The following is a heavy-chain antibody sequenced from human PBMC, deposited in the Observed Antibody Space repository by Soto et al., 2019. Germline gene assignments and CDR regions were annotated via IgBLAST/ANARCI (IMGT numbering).Heavy chain of an antibody. CDR2: IAPDASQI. V-gene: IGHV3-30-3*02. D-gene: IGHD2-2*02. CDR3: ANDIHATWLLNS. Sequence: GGSLRLSCAASGFTFSGKTMYWVRQAPGKGLEWVALIAPDASQIYYADSVKGRFTISRDNSKNTLYLQMNSLRAEDTSLYLCANDIHATWLLNSWGQGTLVTISS. CDR1: GFTFSGKT. J-gene: IGHJ4*02.